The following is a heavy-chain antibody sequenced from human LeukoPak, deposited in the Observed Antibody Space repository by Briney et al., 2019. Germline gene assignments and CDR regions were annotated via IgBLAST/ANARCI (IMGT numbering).Heavy chain of an antibody. V-gene: IGHV3-20*04. Sequence: GGSLRLSCAASGFTFDDYGLSWVRQAPGKGLEWVSGINWNGGSTGYADSVKGRFTISRDNAKKSLYLQMNSLRAEDAAVYYCAELGITMIGGVWGKGTTVTISS. J-gene: IGHJ6*04. CDR1: GFTFDDYG. D-gene: IGHD3-10*02. CDR3: AELGITMIGGV. CDR2: INWNGGST.